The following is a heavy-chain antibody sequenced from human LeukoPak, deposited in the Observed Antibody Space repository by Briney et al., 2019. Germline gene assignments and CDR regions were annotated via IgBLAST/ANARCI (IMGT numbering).Heavy chain of an antibody. D-gene: IGHD6-19*01. CDR2: IYWDDDK. CDR3: AHSGYSSGWYYFGY. CDR1: GFSLTSTRVG. V-gene: IGHV2-5*02. Sequence: SGPTLVKPTQTLTLTCTFSGFSLTSTRVGVGWIRQPPGKALEWLALIYWDDDKRYSPSLKSRLTITKDTSKNQVVLTMTNMLPADTATYYCAHSGYSSGWYYFGYWGQGTLVTVSS. J-gene: IGHJ4*02.